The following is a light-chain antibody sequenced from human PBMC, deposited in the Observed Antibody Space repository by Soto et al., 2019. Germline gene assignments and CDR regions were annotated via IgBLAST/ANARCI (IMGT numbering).Light chain of an antibody. Sequence: QSVLTQPASVSGSPGQSITISCTGTSSDVGGYNFVSWYQQHPGKAPKLMIYEVSNRPSGGSDRFSGSKSGNTASLTISGLQADDEADYYCSSYTSSSTLQVFGTGTKLTVL. CDR3: SSYTSSSTLQV. J-gene: IGLJ1*01. CDR1: SSDVGGYNF. V-gene: IGLV2-14*01. CDR2: EVS.